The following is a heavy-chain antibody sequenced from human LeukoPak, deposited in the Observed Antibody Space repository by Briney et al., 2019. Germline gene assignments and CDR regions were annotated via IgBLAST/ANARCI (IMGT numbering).Heavy chain of an antibody. CDR3: ARSGRGYDDAFDI. Sequence: PGGSLRLSCAASGFTFNSYEMNWVRQAPGKGLEWVSYISSNGSTIYYADSVKGRFTISRDNAKKPLYLQMNSLRAEDTAVYYCARSGRGYDDAFDIWGQGTMVTVSS. V-gene: IGHV3-48*03. CDR2: ISSNGSTI. D-gene: IGHD5-12*01. CDR1: GFTFNSYE. J-gene: IGHJ3*02.